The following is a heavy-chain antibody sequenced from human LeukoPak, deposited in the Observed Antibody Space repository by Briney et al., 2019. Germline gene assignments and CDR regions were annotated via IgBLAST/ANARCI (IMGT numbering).Heavy chain of an antibody. CDR1: GFTVSSNY. CDR3: ARARGWSEEDAFDI. V-gene: IGHV4-4*02. D-gene: IGHD6-19*01. CDR2: IYHSGST. J-gene: IGHJ3*02. Sequence: GSLRLSCAASGFTVSSNYMSWVRQPPGKGLEWIGEIYHSGSTNYNPSLKSRVTISVDKSKNQFSLKLSSVTAADTAVYYCARARGWSEEDAFDIWGQGTMVTVSS.